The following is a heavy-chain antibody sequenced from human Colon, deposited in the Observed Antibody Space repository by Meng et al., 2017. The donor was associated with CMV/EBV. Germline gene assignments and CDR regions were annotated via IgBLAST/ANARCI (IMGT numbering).Heavy chain of an antibody. J-gene: IGHJ3*02. D-gene: IGHD2-2*01. V-gene: IGHV1-69*10. CDR2: IIPILGIA. CDR3: ARDPSDNSPHSVNDAFDI. CDR1: SSSYA. Sequence: SSSYASSWVRQAPGQGLGRRGGIIPILGIANYAKKFQGRVTITADKSTSKAYMELSSLRSEDTAVYYCARDPSDNSPHSVNDAFDIWGQGTMVTVSS.